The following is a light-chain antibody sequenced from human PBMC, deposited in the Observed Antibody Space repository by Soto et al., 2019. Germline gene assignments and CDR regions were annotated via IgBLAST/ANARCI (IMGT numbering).Light chain of an antibody. CDR3: QQYHNYPDT. CDR2: AAS. V-gene: IGKV1-16*02. Sequence: DIQMTQSPSSLSASVGDTVTITCRASQGINDFLAWVQQKPGKAPKPLISAASILQSGVPSKFSGSGSDRDFTLNISSLQPEDSANYYCQQYHNYPDTFGGGTKVEIK. CDR1: QGINDF. J-gene: IGKJ4*01.